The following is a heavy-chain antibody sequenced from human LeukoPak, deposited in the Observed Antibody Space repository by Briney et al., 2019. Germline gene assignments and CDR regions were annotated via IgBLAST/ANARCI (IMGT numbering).Heavy chain of an antibody. V-gene: IGHV4-4*07. CDR3: ARDRGAGASYFHF. CDR2: IYTSGNT. D-gene: IGHD6-13*01. Sequence: SETLSLTCTVSGGSISSYYWSWFRQPAGKGLEWIGRIYTSGNTNYNPSLKSRVTMSVDTSKNQFSLKLSSVTAADTAVYYCARDRGAGASYFHFWGQGTLVTVSS. J-gene: IGHJ1*01. CDR1: GGSISSYY.